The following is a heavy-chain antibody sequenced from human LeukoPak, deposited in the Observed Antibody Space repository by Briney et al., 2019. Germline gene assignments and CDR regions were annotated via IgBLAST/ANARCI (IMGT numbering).Heavy chain of an antibody. CDR3: ARDMGYCSSTSCYVCACAFDI. J-gene: IGHJ3*02. V-gene: IGHV1-69*05. Sequence: SVKVSCKASGGTFSSYAISWVRRAPGQGLEWMGGIIPIFGTANYAQKFQGRVTITTDESTSTAYMELSSLRSEDTAVYYCARDMGYCSSTSCYVCACAFDIWGQGTLVTVSS. CDR1: GGTFSSYA. CDR2: IIPIFGTA. D-gene: IGHD2-2*01.